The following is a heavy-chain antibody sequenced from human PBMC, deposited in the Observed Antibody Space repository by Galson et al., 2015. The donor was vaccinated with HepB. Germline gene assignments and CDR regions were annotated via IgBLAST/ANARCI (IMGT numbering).Heavy chain of an antibody. Sequence: SLRLSCAACGFTFTSYGMSWVRQAPGKGLECVSAISRGGDTSDYADSVKGRFTVSRDSSTNTLYLQMNGLRADDTVIYYCVIGTTAPDYWGTGTLVTVSS. J-gene: IGHJ4*02. V-gene: IGHV3-23*01. CDR3: VIGTTAPDY. CDR1: GFTFTSYG. D-gene: IGHD2/OR15-2a*01. CDR2: ISRGGDTS.